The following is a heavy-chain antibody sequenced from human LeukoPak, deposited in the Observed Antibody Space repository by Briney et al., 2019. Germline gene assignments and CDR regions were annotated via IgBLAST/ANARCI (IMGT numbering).Heavy chain of an antibody. Sequence: SETLSLPCTVSGVYISSSNSYWGWIRQPPGRGLEWIGSIYYSGNTYYNASLKSQVSIPIDTSKNQFSLRLTSVTAADTAVYYCARQTGSGLFILPGGQGTLVTVSS. CDR2: IYYSGNT. D-gene: IGHD3/OR15-3a*01. CDR1: GVYISSSNSY. CDR3: ARQTGSGLFILP. V-gene: IGHV4-39*01. J-gene: IGHJ4*02.